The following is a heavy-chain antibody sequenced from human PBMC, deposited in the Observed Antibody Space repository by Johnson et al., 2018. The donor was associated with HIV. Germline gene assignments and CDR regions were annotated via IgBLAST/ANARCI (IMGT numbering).Heavy chain of an antibody. CDR2: ISVSGDST. CDR3: ARDLGRPDAFDV. J-gene: IGHJ3*01. CDR1: GFTFSNYA. V-gene: IGHV3-23*04. Sequence: VQLVESGGGLVQPGGSLRLSCAASGFTFSNYAMTWVRQSPGTGLEWVSTISVSGDSTYYADSVTGRFTISREKSKNTLYVQMNSLRVEDTAVYYCARDLGRPDAFDVWGQGTMVTVSS. D-gene: IGHD2-15*01.